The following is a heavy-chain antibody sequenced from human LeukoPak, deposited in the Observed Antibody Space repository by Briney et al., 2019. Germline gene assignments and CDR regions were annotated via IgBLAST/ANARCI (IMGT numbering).Heavy chain of an antibody. CDR3: ASALWFGSYYFDY. CDR2: IYHSGST. V-gene: IGHV4-38-2*02. J-gene: IGHJ4*02. Sequence: KPSETLSLTCIVSGYSISSGYYWGWIRQPPGKGLEWIGSIYHSGSTYYNPSLKSRVTISVDTSKNQFSLKLSSVTAADTAVYYCASALWFGSYYFDYWGQGTQVTVSS. CDR1: GYSISSGYY. D-gene: IGHD3-10*01.